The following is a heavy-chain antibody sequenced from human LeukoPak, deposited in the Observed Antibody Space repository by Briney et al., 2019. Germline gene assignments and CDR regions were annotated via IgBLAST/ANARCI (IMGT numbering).Heavy chain of an antibody. CDR3: AKDSGHYGAYPDF. J-gene: IGHJ4*02. CDR2: ISGSGGSA. D-gene: IGHD4-17*01. CDR1: GFTFSNYR. Sequence: GGSLRLSCAASGFTFSNYRMYWVRHAPGKGLEWVSTISGSGGSAHYTDSVKGRVTISRDNSKNTLYLHMNSLRAGDTAVYFCAKDSGHYGAYPDFWGQGTLVTVSS. V-gene: IGHV3-23*01.